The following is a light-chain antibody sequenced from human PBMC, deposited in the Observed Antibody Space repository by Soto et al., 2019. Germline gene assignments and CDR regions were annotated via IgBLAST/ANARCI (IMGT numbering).Light chain of an antibody. V-gene: IGKV3-15*01. J-gene: IGKJ1*01. Sequence: VMTQSPDTVSASPGERVSLSCRASQSVNHNLAWYQQKPGQAPRLLIYGASTRATGIPARFSGSGSGTEFTLTISSLQSEDFAVYYCQQYNNWPRTFGQGTKVDIK. CDR3: QQYNNWPRT. CDR1: QSVNHN. CDR2: GAS.